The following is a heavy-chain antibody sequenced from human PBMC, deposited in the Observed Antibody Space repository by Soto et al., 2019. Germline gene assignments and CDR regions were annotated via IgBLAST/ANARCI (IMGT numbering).Heavy chain of an antibody. CDR3: AKETGSGAWYTVDY. V-gene: IGHV3-23*01. CDR1: GFIFSNYA. CDR2: ISVTGGST. J-gene: IGHJ4*02. Sequence: TGGSLRLSCAASGFIFSNYAMSWVRQAPGKGLEWVSAISVTGGSTHYADSVKGRFTISRDNSKNTLSLQMSGLRAEDTAVYYCAKETGSGAWYTVDYWGQGTLVTVSS. D-gene: IGHD6-19*01.